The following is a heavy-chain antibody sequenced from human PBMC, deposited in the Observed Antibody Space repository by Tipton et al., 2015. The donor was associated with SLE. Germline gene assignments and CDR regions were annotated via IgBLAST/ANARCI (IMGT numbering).Heavy chain of an antibody. CDR1: GYTFTNYR. J-gene: IGHJ5*02. CDR3: ARDLSAVWFDP. Sequence: QLVQSGAEVKKPGASVQVSCTASGYTFTNYRINWVRQAPGQGLEWMGWISAYNGNTNYAQKLQGRVTMTTDTSTSTAYMELRSLRSDDTAVYYCARDLSAVWFDPWGQGTLVTVSS. V-gene: IGHV1-18*01. CDR2: ISAYNGNT.